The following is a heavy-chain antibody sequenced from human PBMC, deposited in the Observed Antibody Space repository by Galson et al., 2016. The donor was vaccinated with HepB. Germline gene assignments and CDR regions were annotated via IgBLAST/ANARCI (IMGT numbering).Heavy chain of an antibody. V-gene: IGHV3-13*01. CDR1: GFTFSIHD. D-gene: IGHD4/OR15-4a*01. Sequence: SLRLSCAASGFTFSIHDMHWVRQAPGKGLEWVSAIETAGATYYQDSVKGRFTISRENAKNSLYLQMNSLRAGDTAVYYCARGTSLLTMPWNYGLDVWGKGTTVIVTS. J-gene: IGHJ6*04. CDR3: ARGTSLLTMPWNYGLDV. CDR2: IETAGAT.